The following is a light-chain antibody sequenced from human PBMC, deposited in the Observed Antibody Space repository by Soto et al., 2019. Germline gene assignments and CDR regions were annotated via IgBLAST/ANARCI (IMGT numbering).Light chain of an antibody. Sequence: DIQLTQSPSSLSASVGDRVTITCRVSQGIRSYLKWYRQKPGKIPKFLIYSASNLQSGVPSRFSGSGSGTDFTLTISSLQPEDVATYYCQRTYNAPPVTFGPGTKVDIK. CDR2: SAS. V-gene: IGKV1-27*01. CDR1: QGIRSY. CDR3: QRTYNAPPVT. J-gene: IGKJ3*01.